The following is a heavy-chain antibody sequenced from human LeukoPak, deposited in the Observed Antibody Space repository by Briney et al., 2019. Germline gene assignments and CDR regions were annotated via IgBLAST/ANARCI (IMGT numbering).Heavy chain of an antibody. J-gene: IGHJ5*02. Sequence: GGSLRLSCAASGFTFSSYEMNWVRQAPGKGLEWVSYISSSGSTIYYADSVKGRFTISRDNSKNTLYLQMNSLRPEDTAVYYCARDQRSESYYPWGWFDPWGQGTLVTVSS. D-gene: IGHD1-26*01. CDR2: ISSSGSTI. V-gene: IGHV3-48*03. CDR1: GFTFSSYE. CDR3: ARDQRSESYYPWGWFDP.